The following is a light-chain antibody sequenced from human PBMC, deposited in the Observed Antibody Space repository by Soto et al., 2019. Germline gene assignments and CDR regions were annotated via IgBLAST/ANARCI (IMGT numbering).Light chain of an antibody. Sequence: WASQSVSSNLAWYQQKPGQAPILLIYVAFTRATGIPARFSGTGSGTEFTLTISSLQSEDFALYYCQQYNDWPLTFGQGTKVDIK. J-gene: IGKJ1*01. CDR2: VAF. V-gene: IGKV3-15*01. CDR1: QSVSSN. CDR3: QQYNDWPLT.